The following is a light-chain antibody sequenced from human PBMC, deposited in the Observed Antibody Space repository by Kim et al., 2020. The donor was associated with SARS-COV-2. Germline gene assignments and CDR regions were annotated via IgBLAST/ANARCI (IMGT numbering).Light chain of an antibody. J-gene: IGKJ4*01. CDR2: DAS. CDR1: QDISNY. CDR3: QQYDDFPLG. Sequence: DIQMTQSPSSLSASVGDRVTITCQASQDISNYLNWYQQKPGKAPKLLIYDASNLETGVPSRFSGSGYGTDFTFTISSLQPEDFATYYCQQYDDFPLGFGGGTKVDIK. V-gene: IGKV1-33*01.